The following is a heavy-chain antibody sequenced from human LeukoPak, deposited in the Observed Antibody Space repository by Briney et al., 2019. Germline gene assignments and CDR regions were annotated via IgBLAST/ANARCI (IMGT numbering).Heavy chain of an antibody. CDR2: IIPIFGTA. V-gene: IGHV1-69*05. J-gene: IGHJ4*02. D-gene: IGHD2-2*01. Sequence: GASVKVSCKASGGTFSSYATSWVRQAPGQGLEWMGGIIPIFGTANYAQKFQGRVTMTRDTSTSTVYMELSSLRSEDTAVYYCARSPKTHIVVVPAVDYWGQGTLVTVSS. CDR3: ARSPKTHIVVVPAVDY. CDR1: GGTFSSYA.